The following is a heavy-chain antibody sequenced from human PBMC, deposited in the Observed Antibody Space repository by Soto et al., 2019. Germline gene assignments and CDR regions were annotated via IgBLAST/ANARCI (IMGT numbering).Heavy chain of an antibody. CDR1: GFTFSSYA. J-gene: IGHJ4*02. CDR3: AKEPPPAQGIWGSYRHFDY. D-gene: IGHD3-16*02. Sequence: GGSLRLSCAASGFTFSSYAMSWVRQAPGKGLEWVSAISGSGGSTYYADSVKGRFTISRDNSKNTLYLQMNSLRAEDTAVYYCAKEPPPAQGIWGSYRHFDYWGQGTLVTVSS. CDR2: ISGSGGST. V-gene: IGHV3-23*01.